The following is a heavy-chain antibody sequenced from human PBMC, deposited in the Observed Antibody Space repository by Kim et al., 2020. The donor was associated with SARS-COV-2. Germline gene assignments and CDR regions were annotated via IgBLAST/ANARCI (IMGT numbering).Heavy chain of an antibody. CDR1: GFTFSSYG. CDR2: ISYDGSNK. J-gene: IGHJ4*02. Sequence: GGSLRLSCAASGFTFSSYGMHWVRQAPGKGLEWVAVISYDGSNKYYADSVKGRFTISRDNSKNTLYLQMNSLRAEDTAVYYCARDGEYYFDYWGQGTLVT. V-gene: IGHV3-33*05. CDR3: ARDGEYYFDY.